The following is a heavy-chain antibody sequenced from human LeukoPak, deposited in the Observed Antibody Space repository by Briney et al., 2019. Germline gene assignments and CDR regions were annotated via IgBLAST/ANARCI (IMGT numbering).Heavy chain of an antibody. J-gene: IGHJ5*02. D-gene: IGHD3-10*01. Sequence: SETLSLTCAAYGGSFSGYYWSWIRQPPGKGLEWIGEINHSGSTNYNPSLKSRVTISVDTSKNQFSLKLSSVTAADTAVYYCARWFGESYWFDPWGQGTLVTVSS. CDR1: GGSFSGYY. CDR3: ARWFGESYWFDP. V-gene: IGHV4-34*01. CDR2: INHSGST.